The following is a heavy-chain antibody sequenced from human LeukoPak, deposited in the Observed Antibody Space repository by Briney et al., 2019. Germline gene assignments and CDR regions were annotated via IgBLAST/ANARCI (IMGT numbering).Heavy chain of an antibody. CDR2: IRYDGSNK. J-gene: IGHJ4*02. D-gene: IGHD3-22*01. CDR3: AKETYYYDSSGYADVDY. CDR1: GFTFSSYG. Sequence: PGGSLRLSCAASGFTFSSYGMHWVRQAPGKGLEWVAFIRYDGSNKYYADSVKGRFTISRDNSKNTLYLQMNSLRAEDTAVYYCAKETYYYDSSGYADVDYWGQGTLVTVSS. V-gene: IGHV3-30*02.